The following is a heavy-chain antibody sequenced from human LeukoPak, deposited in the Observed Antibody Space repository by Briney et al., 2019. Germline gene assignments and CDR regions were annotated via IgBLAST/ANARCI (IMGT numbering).Heavy chain of an antibody. CDR2: IYYSGST. CDR1: GGSISSSSYY. V-gene: IGHV4-39*07. CDR3: ARESRGWLPLDY. D-gene: IGHD5-24*01. Sequence: SETLSLTCTVSGGSISSSSYYWGWIRQPPGKGLEWIGSIYYSGSTYYNPSLKSRVTISVDTSKNQFSLKLSSVTAADTAVYYCARESRGWLPLDYWGQGTLVTVSS. J-gene: IGHJ4*02.